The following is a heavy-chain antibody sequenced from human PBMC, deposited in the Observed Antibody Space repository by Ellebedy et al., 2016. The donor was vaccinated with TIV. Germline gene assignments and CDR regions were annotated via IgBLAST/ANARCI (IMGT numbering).Heavy chain of an antibody. CDR3: AKIEGIKLLWFGELFGWFDP. V-gene: IGHV3-23*01. Sequence: GGSLRLXCAASGFTFSSYAMSWVRQAPGKGLEWVSAISGSGGSTYYADSVKGRFTISRDNSKNTLYLQMNSLRAEDTAVYYCAKIEGIKLLWFGELFGWFDPWGQGTLVTVSS. J-gene: IGHJ5*02. CDR1: GFTFSSYA. CDR2: ISGSGGST. D-gene: IGHD3-10*01.